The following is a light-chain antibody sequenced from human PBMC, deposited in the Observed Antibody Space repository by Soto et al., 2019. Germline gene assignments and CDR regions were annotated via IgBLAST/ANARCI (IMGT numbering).Light chain of an antibody. J-gene: IGKJ5*01. V-gene: IGKV1-39*01. Sequence: DIEMTQSPSSLSASVGDRVAITCRASQSISSYLNWYQQKPGKAPNLLIYTASSLQSGVPSRFSGSGSGTDFPLTISSLQPEDFATYYCQQSYSARITFGQGTRLEIK. CDR1: QSISSY. CDR3: QQSYSARIT. CDR2: TAS.